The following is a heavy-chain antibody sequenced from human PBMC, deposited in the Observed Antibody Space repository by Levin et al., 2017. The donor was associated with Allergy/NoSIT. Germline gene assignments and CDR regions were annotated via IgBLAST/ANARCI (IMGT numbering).Heavy chain of an antibody. V-gene: IGHV3-30-3*01. D-gene: IGHD3-10*01. Sequence: GGSLRLSCAASGFTFSSYAMHWVRQAPGKGLEWVAVISYDGSNKYYADSVKGRFTISRDNSKNTLYLQMNSLRAEDTAVYYCARDFTMVRGVYWGQGTLVTVSS. CDR2: ISYDGSNK. CDR1: GFTFSSYA. CDR3: ARDFTMVRGVY. J-gene: IGHJ4*02.